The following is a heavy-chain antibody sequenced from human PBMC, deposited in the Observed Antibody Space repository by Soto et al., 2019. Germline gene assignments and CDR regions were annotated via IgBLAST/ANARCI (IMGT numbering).Heavy chain of an antibody. CDR2: IYYSGST. CDR3: ARTYGFWSEWYYFDY. D-gene: IGHD3-3*01. V-gene: IGHV4-31*03. Sequence: TLSLTCTVSGSSISSGGYYWSWIRQHPGKGLEWIGYIYYSGSTYYNPSLKSRVTISVDTSKNQFSLKLSSVTAADTAVYYCARTYGFWSEWYYFDYWGQGTLVTVSS. CDR1: GSSISSGGYY. J-gene: IGHJ4*02.